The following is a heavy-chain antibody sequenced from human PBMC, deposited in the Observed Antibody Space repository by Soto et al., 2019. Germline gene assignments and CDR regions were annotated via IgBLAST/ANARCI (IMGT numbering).Heavy chain of an antibody. J-gene: IGHJ3*02. V-gene: IGHV3-30*18. CDR3: AKDTLSAFDI. CDR1: GFTFSSYG. Sequence: GGSLRLSCAASGFTFSSYGMHWVRQAPGKGLEWVAVISYDGSNKYYADSVKGRFTISRDNSKNTLYLQMNSLRAEDTAVYYCAKDTLSAFDIWGQGTMVTVSS. CDR2: ISYDGSNK.